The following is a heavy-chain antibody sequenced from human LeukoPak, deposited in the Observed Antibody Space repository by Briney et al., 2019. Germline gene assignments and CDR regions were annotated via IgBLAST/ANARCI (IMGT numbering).Heavy chain of an antibody. Sequence: ASVTVSCKASGYTFTGYYMHWVRQAPGQGLEWMGWINPKSGGTNYAEKFQGRVTMTRDTSISTAYMELSSLRSEDTAVYYCARVDDFWSGSDYWGQGTLVTVSS. CDR3: ARVDDFWSGSDY. CDR1: GYTFTGYY. CDR2: INPKSGGT. J-gene: IGHJ4*02. D-gene: IGHD3-3*01. V-gene: IGHV1-2*02.